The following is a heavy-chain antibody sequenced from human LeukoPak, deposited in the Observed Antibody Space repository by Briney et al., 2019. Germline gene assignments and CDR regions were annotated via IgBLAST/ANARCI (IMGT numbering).Heavy chain of an antibody. CDR2: IRYDGSNK. J-gene: IGHJ4*02. CDR3: AKGLVVVAATTLQFDY. CDR1: GFTFSSYG. D-gene: IGHD2-15*01. V-gene: IGHV3-30*02. Sequence: PGGSLRLSCAASGFTFSSYGMHWVRQAPGKGLEWVAFIRYDGSNKYYADSVKGRFTISRDNSKNTLYLQMNSLRAEDTAVYYCAKGLVVVAATTLQFDYWGPGTLVTVSS.